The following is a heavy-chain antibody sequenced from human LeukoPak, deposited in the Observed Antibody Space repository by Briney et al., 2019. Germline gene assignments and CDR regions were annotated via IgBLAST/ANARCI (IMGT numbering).Heavy chain of an antibody. D-gene: IGHD4-17*01. Sequence: PSETLSLTCTVSGGSISSYYWSWIRQPPGKGLEWIGYIYYSGSTSYNPSLKSRVTISVDTSKNQFSLKLSSVTAADTAVYYCARQFDYGDPFDYWGQGTLVTVSS. CDR1: GGSISSYY. CDR3: ARQFDYGDPFDY. J-gene: IGHJ4*02. CDR2: IYYSGST. V-gene: IGHV4-59*08.